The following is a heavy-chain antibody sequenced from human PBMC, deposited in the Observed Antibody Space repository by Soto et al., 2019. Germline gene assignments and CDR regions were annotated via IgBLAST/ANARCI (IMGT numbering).Heavy chain of an antibody. J-gene: IGHJ4*02. D-gene: IGHD2-2*01. CDR2: INQVGSGS. CDR1: ELTFGSYG. Sequence: EVQLVGPGEALSQPGGSLRPSCLVSELTFGSYGMIWFPRAPGKGLEWVANINQVGSGSYYVDSVKGRFTISRDNAKNSLYLQMTSLRAEDTAVYYCARPARECSSPGCANWGQGTLVTVSS. CDR3: ARPARECSSPGCAN. V-gene: IGHV3-7*01.